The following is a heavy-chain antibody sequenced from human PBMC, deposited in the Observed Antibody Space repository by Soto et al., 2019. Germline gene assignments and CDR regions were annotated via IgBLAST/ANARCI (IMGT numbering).Heavy chain of an antibody. J-gene: IGHJ6*02. V-gene: IGHV5-10-1*01. CDR2: IDPSDSYT. CDR1: GYSFTSYW. D-gene: IGHD4-4*01. Sequence: GDSLKISCKGSGYSFTSYWISWVRQMPGKGLEWMGRIDPSDSYTNYSPSFQGHVTISADKSISTAYLQWSSLKASDTAMYYCSRLASTVSVNYYYGMGLSGQGISVTL. CDR3: SRLASTVSVNYYYGMGL.